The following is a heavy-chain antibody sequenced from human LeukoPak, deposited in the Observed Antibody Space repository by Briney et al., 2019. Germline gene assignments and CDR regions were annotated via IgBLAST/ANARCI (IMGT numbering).Heavy chain of an antibody. Sequence: ASVKVSCKASGYTFTSYDINWVRQATGQGLERMGWMNPNSGNTGYAQKFQGRVTITRNTSISTAYMELSSLRSEDTAVYYCARGQYGSGSYYNGEDYWGQGTLVTVSS. CDR3: ARGQYGSGSYYNGEDY. CDR2: MNPNSGNT. V-gene: IGHV1-8*03. D-gene: IGHD3-10*01. J-gene: IGHJ4*02. CDR1: GYTFTSYD.